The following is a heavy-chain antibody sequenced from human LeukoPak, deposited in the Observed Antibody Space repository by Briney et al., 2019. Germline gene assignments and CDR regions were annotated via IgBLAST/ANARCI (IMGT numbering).Heavy chain of an antibody. CDR1: RFTFSNYA. J-gene: IGHJ3*02. V-gene: IGHV3-30-3*01. Sequence: GGSLRLSCAASRFTFSNYAMHWVRQAPGKGLEWVAFISYDGINKYYADSVKGRFTISRDKSKNTLYLQMNSLRAEDTAVYYCAKEYWDGNAFDIWGQGTMVTVSS. CDR2: ISYDGINK. CDR3: AKEYWDGNAFDI. D-gene: IGHD2-8*02.